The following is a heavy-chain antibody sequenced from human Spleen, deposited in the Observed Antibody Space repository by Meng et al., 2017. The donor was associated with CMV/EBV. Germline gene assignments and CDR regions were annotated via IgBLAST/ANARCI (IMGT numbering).Heavy chain of an antibody. V-gene: IGHV3-53*01. J-gene: IGHJ6*02. CDR2: IYSAGTT. D-gene: IGHD3-10*01. CDR1: GFIVSRHY. CDR3: ARNFGGDLNYYYYGMDV. Sequence: GESLKISFEVSGFIVSRHYMSWVRQAPGKGLEWISVIYSAGTTFYADSVKGRFTVSRDYSKNTVYLQMNSLGAEDTAVYYCARNFGGDLNYYYYGMDVWGQGTTVTVSS.